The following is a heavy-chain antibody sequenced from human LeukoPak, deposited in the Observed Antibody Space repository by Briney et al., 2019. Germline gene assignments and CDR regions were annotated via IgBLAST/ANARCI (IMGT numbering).Heavy chain of an antibody. CDR3: ARDGMATTWDYFDY. Sequence: PSETLSLTCTVSGGSISSGGYYWSWIRQHPGTGLEWIGYIYYSGSTYYNPSLKSRVTISVDTSKNQFSLKLSSVTAADTAVYYCARDGMATTWDYFDYWGQGTLVTVSS. J-gene: IGHJ4*02. V-gene: IGHV4-31*03. CDR2: IYYSGST. CDR1: GGSISSGGYY. D-gene: IGHD5-24*01.